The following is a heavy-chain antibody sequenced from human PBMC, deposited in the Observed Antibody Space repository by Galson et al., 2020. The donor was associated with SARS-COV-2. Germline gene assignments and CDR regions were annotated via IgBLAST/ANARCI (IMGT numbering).Heavy chain of an antibody. CDR3: AALGWFGESKYYFDY. J-gene: IGHJ4*02. D-gene: IGHD3-10*01. V-gene: IGHV1-58*01. CDR1: GFTFTSSA. CDR2: IVVGSGNT. Sequence: SVKVSCKASGFTFTSSAVQWVRQACGQRLEWIGWIVVGSGNTNYAQKCQERVTITRDMSTSTAYMELSSLRSEDTAVYYCAALGWFGESKYYFDYWGQGTLVTVSS.